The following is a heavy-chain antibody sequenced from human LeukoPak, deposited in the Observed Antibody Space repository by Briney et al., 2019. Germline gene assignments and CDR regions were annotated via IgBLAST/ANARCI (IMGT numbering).Heavy chain of an antibody. D-gene: IGHD3/OR15-3a*01. V-gene: IGHV3-30*02. CDR1: GFIFSSYG. J-gene: IGHJ3*01. CDR2: IRYDGSDK. Sequence: GGSLRLSCAASGFIFSSYGMHWVRQAPGKGLEWVAFIRYDGSDKFYADSVMGRFTISRDNRKSTVSLQMNSLRAEDTALYYCVRDLDWGAFDVWGQGRMVTVSS. CDR3: VRDLDWGAFDV.